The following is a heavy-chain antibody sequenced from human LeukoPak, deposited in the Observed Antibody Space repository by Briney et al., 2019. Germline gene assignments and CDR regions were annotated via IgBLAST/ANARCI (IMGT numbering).Heavy chain of an antibody. CDR3: ARWNGHNWFDP. V-gene: IGHV4-38-2*02. CDR2: IYHSGST. CDR1: GYSISSGYY. D-gene: IGHD1-1*01. Sequence: PSETLSLTCTVSGYSISSGYYWGWIRQPPGKGLEWIGSIYHSGSTYYNPSLKSRVTMSVDTSKNQFSLKLSSVTAADTAVYYCARWNGHNWFDPWGQGTLVTVSS. J-gene: IGHJ5*02.